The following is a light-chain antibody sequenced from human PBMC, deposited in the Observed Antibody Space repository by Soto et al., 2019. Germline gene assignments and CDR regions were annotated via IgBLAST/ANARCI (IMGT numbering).Light chain of an antibody. J-gene: IGKJ2*01. Sequence: DSQMSQSPSTVSASVGDRVTITCRASQSISSWLAWYQQKPGKAPKLLIYKASSLESGVPSRFSGSGSGTEFTLTISSLQPDDFATYYCQQYSSYTFGQGTKLELK. V-gene: IGKV1-5*03. CDR3: QQYSSYT. CDR1: QSISSW. CDR2: KAS.